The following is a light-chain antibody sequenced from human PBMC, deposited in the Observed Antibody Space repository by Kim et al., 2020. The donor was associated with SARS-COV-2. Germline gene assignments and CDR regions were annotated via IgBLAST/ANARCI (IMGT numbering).Light chain of an antibody. CDR3: QSYYVSSQV. CDR1: RGSVVSNY. CDR2: EDD. J-gene: IGLJ2*01. V-gene: IGLV6-57*03. Sequence: TTVTLACTRSRGSVVSNYVQWYQQLPGSAPTTVIYEDDQRPSGVPDRFSGSIDRSTNSASHTISGLKTEDEADYYCQSYYVSSQVFGGGTQLTVL.